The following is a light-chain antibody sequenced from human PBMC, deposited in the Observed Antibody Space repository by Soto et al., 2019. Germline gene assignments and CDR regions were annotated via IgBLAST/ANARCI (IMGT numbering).Light chain of an antibody. V-gene: IGKV1-39*01. CDR1: QSISSY. CDR3: QQSYSTPFT. CDR2: AAS. Sequence: DIQMTQSPSSLSASVGDRVTITCRASQSISSYLNWYQQKPGKAPKLLIYAASSLQSGVPSRFSGSGSGTDLTLTISSXQPEDFATYYCQQSYSTPFTFGPGTKVDIK. J-gene: IGKJ3*01.